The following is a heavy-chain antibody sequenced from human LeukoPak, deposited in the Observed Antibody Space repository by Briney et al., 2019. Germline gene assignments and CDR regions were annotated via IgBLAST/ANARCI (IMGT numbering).Heavy chain of an antibody. CDR3: ARSSPYYGDSGGVFDY. D-gene: IGHD4-17*01. CDR1: GYTLTELS. V-gene: IGHV1-24*01. CDR2: FDPEDGET. J-gene: IGHJ4*02. Sequence: GASVKVSCKVSGYTLTELSMHWVRQAPGKGLEWMGGFDPEDGETIYAQKFQGRVTMTEDTSTDTAYMELSSLRSEDTAVYYCARSSPYYGDSGGVFDYWGQGTLVTVSS.